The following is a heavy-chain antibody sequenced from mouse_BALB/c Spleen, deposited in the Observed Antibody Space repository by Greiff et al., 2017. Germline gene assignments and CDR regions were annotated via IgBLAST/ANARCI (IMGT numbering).Heavy chain of an antibody. CDR3: ARRPWFAY. Sequence: QVQLQQSGAELAKPGASVKMSCKASGYTFTSYWMHWVKQRPGQGLEWIGYINPSTGYTEYNQKFKDKATLTAEKSSSTAYMQLSSLTSEDSAVYYCARRPWFAYWGQGTLVTVSA. V-gene: IGHV1-7*01. CDR2: INPSTGYT. J-gene: IGHJ3*01. CDR1: GYTFTSYW.